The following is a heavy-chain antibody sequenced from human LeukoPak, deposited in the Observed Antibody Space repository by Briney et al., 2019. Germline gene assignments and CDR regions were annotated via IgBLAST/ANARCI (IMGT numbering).Heavy chain of an antibody. D-gene: IGHD3-16*01. CDR1: GGPTGNYY. J-gene: IGHJ4*02. V-gene: IGHV4-59*12. CDR2: VHYTGST. CDR3: ARAGNSYDTGYYFDY. Sequence: SETLSLTCRVSGGPTGNYYWTWIRQPPGNGLEWIGYVHYTGSTYSNPSLESRVTISVDTSKKQFSLKVTSVTAADTAVYYCARAGNSYDTGYYFDYWGQGTLVTVSS.